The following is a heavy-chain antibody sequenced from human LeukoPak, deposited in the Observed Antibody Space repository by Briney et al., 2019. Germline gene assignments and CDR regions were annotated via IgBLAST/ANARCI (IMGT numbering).Heavy chain of an antibody. CDR3: ARENHVRGYDY. V-gene: IGHV3-48*03. CDR1: GFAFSGFE. J-gene: IGHJ4*02. Sequence: GGPPRLSCAASGFAFSGFEMNWVRQAPGKGPEWIAYIDVTGKKIRYADSVKGRFTISRDNANSSVYLQMNSLRVDDTAVYYCARENHVRGYDYWGQGTLVTVSS. D-gene: IGHD3-16*01. CDR2: IDVTGKKI.